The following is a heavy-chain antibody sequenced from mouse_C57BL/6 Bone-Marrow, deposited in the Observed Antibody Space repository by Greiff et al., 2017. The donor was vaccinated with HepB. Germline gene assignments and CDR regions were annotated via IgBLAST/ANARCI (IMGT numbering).Heavy chain of an antibody. CDR2: IWGDGST. CDR3: AKRGYGCSYSYWYFDV. D-gene: IGHD1-1*01. Sequence: VKLKESGPGLVAPSQSLSITCTVSGFSLTSYGVSWVRQTPGKGLEWLGVIWGDGSTNYHSALISRLSISKDTSKSQVFLKLNSLQTDDKASYYCAKRGYGCSYSYWYFDVWGTGTTVTVSS. J-gene: IGHJ1*03. CDR1: GFSLTSYG. V-gene: IGHV2-3*01.